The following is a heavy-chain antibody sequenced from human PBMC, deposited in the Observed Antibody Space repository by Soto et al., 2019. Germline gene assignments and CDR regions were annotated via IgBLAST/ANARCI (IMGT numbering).Heavy chain of an antibody. CDR2: IIPIFGTA. V-gene: IGHV1-69*01. CDR3: ARDPHRSGPPPVGAFDI. J-gene: IGHJ3*02. CDR1: GGTFSSYA. D-gene: IGHD2-15*01. Sequence: QVQLVQSGAEVKKPGSSVKVSCKASGGTFSSYAISWVRQAPGQGLEWMGGIIPIFGTANYAQKFQGRVTITADESTSTAYMELSSLRSEDTAVYYCARDPHRSGPPPVGAFDIWGQGTMVTVSS.